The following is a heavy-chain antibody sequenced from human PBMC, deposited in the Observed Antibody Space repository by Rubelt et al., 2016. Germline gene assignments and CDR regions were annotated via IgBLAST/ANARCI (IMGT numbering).Heavy chain of an antibody. CDR1: GGSVSSSIYY. CDR3: ARHPLSSGGPDY. D-gene: IGHD6-19*01. V-gene: IGHV4-39*07. CDR2: IYYSGST. J-gene: IGHJ4*02. Sequence: QLQLQESGPGLVKPSETLSLTCTVSGGSVSSSIYYWGWIRQPPGKGLEWIGSIYYSGSTYYNPSLKSRVTISVEPSKNTCSLRLGSVTAADTAGYYCARHPLSSGGPDYWGQGTLVTVSS.